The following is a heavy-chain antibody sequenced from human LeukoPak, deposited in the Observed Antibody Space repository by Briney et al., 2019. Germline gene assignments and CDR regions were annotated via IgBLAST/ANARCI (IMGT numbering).Heavy chain of an antibody. CDR2: TYYSGRT. Sequence: SETLSLTCTVSGGSINSYYWSWIRQPPGKGLEWIGYTYYSGRTNYNPSLKSRVTISVDTSKNQFSLKLTSVTAADTAVYYCARSIAVAGNDAFDIWGRGTKVTVSS. CDR1: GGSINSYY. J-gene: IGHJ3*02. V-gene: IGHV4-59*12. CDR3: ARSIAVAGNDAFDI. D-gene: IGHD6-13*01.